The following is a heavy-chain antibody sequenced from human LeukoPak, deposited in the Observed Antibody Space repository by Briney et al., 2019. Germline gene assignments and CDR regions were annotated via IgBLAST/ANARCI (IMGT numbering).Heavy chain of an antibody. CDR1: GYTFNDYY. Sequence: ASVKVSCKTSGYTFNDYYVHWVRQAPGQGLEWMGWINPNSGRTNYAPKFQGRLTLTTDTSISTAYMELSSLISGDTALYFCARDSSDVLTGYYHFWGQGTLVTVSS. D-gene: IGHD3-9*01. J-gene: IGHJ4*02. V-gene: IGHV1-2*02. CDR2: INPNSGRT. CDR3: ARDSSDVLTGYYHF.